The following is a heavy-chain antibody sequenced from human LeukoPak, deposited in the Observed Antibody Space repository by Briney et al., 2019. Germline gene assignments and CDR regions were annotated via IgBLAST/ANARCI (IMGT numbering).Heavy chain of an antibody. J-gene: IGHJ4*02. CDR1: GFTVSSNS. CDR3: ARRAGEYSHPYDY. CDR2: IYSGGNT. Sequence: GGSLRLSCTVSGFTVSSNSMSWVRQAPGKGLEWVSFIYSGGNTHYSDSVKGRFTISRDNSKNTLYLQMNTLRAEDTAVYYCARRAGEYSHPYDYWGQGTLVTVSS. D-gene: IGHD4-17*01. V-gene: IGHV3-53*01.